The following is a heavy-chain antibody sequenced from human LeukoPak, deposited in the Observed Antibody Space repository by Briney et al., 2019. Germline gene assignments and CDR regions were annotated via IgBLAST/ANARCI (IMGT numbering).Heavy chain of an antibody. D-gene: IGHD1-14*01. Sequence: SETLSLTCTVSGYSISSGYYWGWIRQPPGKGLEWIGSIYHSGSTYYNPSLKSRVTISVDTSKNQFSLKLSSVTAADTAVYYCASTEAYNWFDPWGQGMLVTVSS. V-gene: IGHV4-38-2*02. CDR2: IYHSGST. CDR1: GYSISSGYY. CDR3: ASTEAYNWFDP. J-gene: IGHJ5*02.